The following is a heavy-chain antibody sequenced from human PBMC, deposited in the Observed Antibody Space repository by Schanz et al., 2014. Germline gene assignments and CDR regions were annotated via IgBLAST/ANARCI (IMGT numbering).Heavy chain of an antibody. D-gene: IGHD3-3*01. V-gene: IGHV3-11*04. CDR2: IGNGGVTI. CDR3: VRDSFFAFDY. CDR1: GFPFSDYF. Sequence: VHLVESGGGLVKPGGSLRLSCTASGFPFSDYFMAWIRQPPGRGLEWVSYIGNGGVTIYYADSVKGRFTMSRDNAKNSVFLQMNSLRAEDTAVYYCVRDSFFAFDYWGQGTLVTVSS. J-gene: IGHJ4*02.